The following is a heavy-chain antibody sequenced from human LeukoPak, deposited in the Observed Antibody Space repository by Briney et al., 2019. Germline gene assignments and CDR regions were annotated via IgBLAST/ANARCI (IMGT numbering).Heavy chain of an antibody. CDR3: ARGGGVWGSYRLFDY. Sequence: SETLSLTCAVYGGSFSGYYWSWIRQPPGKGLEWMGEINHSGSTNYNPSLKSRVTISVDTSKNQFSPKLSSVTAADTAVYYCARGGGVWGSYRLFDYWGQGTLVTVSS. CDR1: GGSFSGYY. J-gene: IGHJ4*02. CDR2: INHSGST. V-gene: IGHV4-34*01. D-gene: IGHD3-16*02.